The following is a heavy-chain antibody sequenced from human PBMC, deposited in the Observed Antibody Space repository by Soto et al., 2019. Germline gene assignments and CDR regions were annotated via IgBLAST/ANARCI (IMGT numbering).Heavy chain of an antibody. V-gene: IGHV4-34*01. CDR1: GGSFSGYY. J-gene: IGHJ3*02. Sequence: PSETLSLTCAVYGGSFSGYYWSWIRQPPGKGLEWIGEINHSGSTNYNPSLKSRVTISVDTSKNQFSLKLSSVTAADTAVYYCARGASRRRYCSGGSCYGAFDIWGQGTMVTVSS. D-gene: IGHD2-15*01. CDR3: ARGASRRRYCSGGSCYGAFDI. CDR2: INHSGST.